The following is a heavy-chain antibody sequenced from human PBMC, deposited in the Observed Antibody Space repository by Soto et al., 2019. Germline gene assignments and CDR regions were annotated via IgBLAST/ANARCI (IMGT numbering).Heavy chain of an antibody. CDR2: MNPNSGNT. CDR3: ARGRTYCSSTSCYYYYYGMDV. D-gene: IGHD2-2*01. V-gene: IGHV1-8*01. J-gene: IGHJ6*02. CDR1: GYTFTSYD. Sequence: QVQLVQSGAEVKKPGASVKVSCKASGYTFTSYDINWVRQATGQGLEWMGWMNPNSGNTGYAQKFQGRVTMTRNTSISTAYMELSSLRSGDTAVYYCARGRTYCSSTSCYYYYYGMDVWGQGTTVTVSS.